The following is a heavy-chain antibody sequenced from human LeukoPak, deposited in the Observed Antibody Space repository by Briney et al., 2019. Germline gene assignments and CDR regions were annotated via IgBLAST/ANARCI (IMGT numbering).Heavy chain of an antibody. CDR2: ITSGSSYT. J-gene: IGHJ3*02. V-gene: IGHV3-11*06. CDR1: GFTFSDHY. D-gene: IGHD4-17*01. CDR3: ARELGADDAFDI. Sequence: GGSLRLSCAASGFTFSDHYMTWIRQAPGKGLDWVSYITSGSSYTRYADSVKGRFTISRDNAKNSLYLQMNSLRVEDTAVYYCARELGADDAFDIWGQGTLVTVSS.